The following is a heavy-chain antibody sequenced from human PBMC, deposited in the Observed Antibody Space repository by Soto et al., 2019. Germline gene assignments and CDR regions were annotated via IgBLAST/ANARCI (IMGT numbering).Heavy chain of an antibody. Sequence: GASVKVSCKASGSTFSSYAISWVRQAPGQGLEWMGGIIPIFGTANYAQKFQGRVTITADKSTSTAYMELSSLRSEDTAVYYCARGDYDILTGYYQPRYYFDYWGQGTLVTVSS. J-gene: IGHJ4*02. V-gene: IGHV1-69*06. CDR3: ARGDYDILTGYYQPRYYFDY. CDR2: IIPIFGTA. D-gene: IGHD3-9*01. CDR1: GSTFSSYA.